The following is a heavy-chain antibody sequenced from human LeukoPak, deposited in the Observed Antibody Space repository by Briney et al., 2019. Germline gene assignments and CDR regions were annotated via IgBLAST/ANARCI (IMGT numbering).Heavy chain of an antibody. CDR3: ARDVINIAYCGGDCYGPYYYYYMDV. CDR1: GFTFSSYA. CDR2: VSYDGSNK. J-gene: IGHJ6*03. D-gene: IGHD2-21*01. Sequence: GGSLRLSCAASGFTFSSYAMHWVRQAPGKGLEWVAVVSYDGSNKYYADSVKGRFTISRDNSKNTLYLQMNSLRAEDTAVYYCARDVINIAYCGGDCYGPYYYYYMDVWGKGTTVTVSS. V-gene: IGHV3-30-3*01.